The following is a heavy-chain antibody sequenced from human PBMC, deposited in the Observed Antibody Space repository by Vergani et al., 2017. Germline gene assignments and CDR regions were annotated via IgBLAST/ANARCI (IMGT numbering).Heavy chain of an antibody. CDR3: AGPQGTSAYYYGGFDD. CDR1: GFTFTAHG. J-gene: IGHJ4*02. CDR2: ISGQNFRT. V-gene: IGHV3-23*01. D-gene: IGHD3-22*01. Sequence: EVQLLESGGGSAQPGESLRLSCVASGFTFTAHGLNWVRQAPGKGLEWVSGISGQNFRTHYADSVKGRFTISRDDSKNTVSLQMNSLTAEDTAIYYCAGPQGTSAYYYGGFDDWGQGILVTVSS.